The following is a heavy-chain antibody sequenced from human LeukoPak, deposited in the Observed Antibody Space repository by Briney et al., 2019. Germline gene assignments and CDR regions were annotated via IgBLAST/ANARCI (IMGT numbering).Heavy chain of an antibody. V-gene: IGHV1-8*03. J-gene: IGHJ4*02. CDR2: MNPNSGNT. D-gene: IGHD2-2*01. CDR3: ARGLEDIVVVPAVMGY. Sequence: ASVKVSCKASGYTFTSYDINWVRQATGQGLEWMGWMNPNSGNTGYAQKFQGRVTITRNTSISTAYMELSSLRSEDTAVYYCARGLEDIVVVPAVMGYWGQGTLVTVSS. CDR1: GYTFTSYD.